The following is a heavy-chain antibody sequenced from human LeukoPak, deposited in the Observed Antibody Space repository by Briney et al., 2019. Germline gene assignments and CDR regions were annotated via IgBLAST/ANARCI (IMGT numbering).Heavy chain of an antibody. Sequence: SQTLSLTCTVSGGSISSGGYYWSWIRQHPGKGLEWIGYIYYSGSTYYNPSLKSRVTISVDTSKNQFSLKLSSVTAADTAVYYCAVGPVRSGYYYVEFDYWGQGTLVTVSS. CDR2: IYYSGST. CDR3: AVGPVRSGYYYVEFDY. J-gene: IGHJ4*02. D-gene: IGHD3-22*01. V-gene: IGHV4-31*03. CDR1: GGSISSGGYY.